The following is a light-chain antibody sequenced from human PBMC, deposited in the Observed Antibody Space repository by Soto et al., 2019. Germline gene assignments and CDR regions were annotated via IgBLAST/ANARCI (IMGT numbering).Light chain of an antibody. V-gene: IGKV2-28*01. CDR1: QSLLHSNGNNF. CDR2: LGS. Sequence: DIVMTQSPLSLPVSPGEPASISCRSSQSLLHSNGNNFFDWYLQKPGQSPQLLIYLGSNRASGVPDRFSGTESGTDFTLKISIVEAEDVGVYYCMQALQTPYTFGQGTKLEIK. CDR3: MQALQTPYT. J-gene: IGKJ2*01.